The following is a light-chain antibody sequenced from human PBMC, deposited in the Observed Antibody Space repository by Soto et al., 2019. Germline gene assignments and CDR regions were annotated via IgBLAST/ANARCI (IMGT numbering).Light chain of an antibody. V-gene: IGLV2-14*01. CDR1: SSDVGSYTY. Sequence: QSVLTQPASVSGSPRQSITISCTGASSDVGSYTYVSWYQQHPGKAPKLMIYEVNNRPSGVSNRFSGSKSGNTASLTISGLQAEDEADYYCSSYTSSGTLYVFGTGTKVTV. J-gene: IGLJ1*01. CDR2: EVN. CDR3: SSYTSSGTLYV.